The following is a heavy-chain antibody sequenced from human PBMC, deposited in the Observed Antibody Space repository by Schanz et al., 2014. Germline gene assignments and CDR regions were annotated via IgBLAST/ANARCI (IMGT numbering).Heavy chain of an antibody. J-gene: IGHJ6*02. D-gene: IGHD3-10*01. CDR3: VRHAGWAFGDYHDMDV. V-gene: IGHV1-18*01. Sequence: QVQLVQSGGEVKKPGASATVSCKASGYTFNNHGISWVRQAPGQWLEWMGWISVYHGHTNYAEKVHGGVTMTTDTSTSAAYMELRSLISDDTAVYYCVRHAGWAFGDYHDMDVWGQGTSVTVSS. CDR2: ISVYHGHT. CDR1: GYTFNNHG.